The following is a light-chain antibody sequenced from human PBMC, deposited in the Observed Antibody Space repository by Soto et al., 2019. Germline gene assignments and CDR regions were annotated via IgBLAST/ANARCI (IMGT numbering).Light chain of an antibody. V-gene: IGKV3-20*01. J-gene: IGKJ5*01. CDR2: GAS. Sequence: EIVLTQSPGTLSLSPGERATLSCRASQSVSTMSLAWYQQKPGQAPRLLIYGASSRAADIPDRFSGSGSGTDFTLTINRLEPEDFAVYYCQHYVTSSITFGQGTRLEIK. CDR3: QHYVTSSIT. CDR1: QSVSTMS.